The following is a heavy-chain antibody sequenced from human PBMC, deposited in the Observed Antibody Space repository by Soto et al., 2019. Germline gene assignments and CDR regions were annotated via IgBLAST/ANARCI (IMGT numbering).Heavy chain of an antibody. V-gene: IGHV1-69*02. CDR1: GGTFSSYT. CDR2: IIPILGIA. J-gene: IGHJ4*02. CDR3: ARATGGYCSGGSCYLFDY. D-gene: IGHD2-15*01. Sequence: QVRLVQSGAEVKKPGSSVKVSCKASGGTFSSYTISWVRQAPGQGLEWMGRIIPILGIANYAQKFQGRVTITADKSTSTAYMELSSLRSEDTAVYYCARATGGYCSGGSCYLFDYWGQGTLVTVSS.